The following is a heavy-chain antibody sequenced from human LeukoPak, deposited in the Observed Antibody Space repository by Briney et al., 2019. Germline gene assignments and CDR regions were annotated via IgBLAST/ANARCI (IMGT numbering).Heavy chain of an antibody. V-gene: IGHV3-74*01. CDR1: GFTFSSFW. Sequence: PGGSLRLSCAASGFTFSSFWMHWVRQVPGKGLGWVSRIQSDGRTANYTASVKGRFIISRDNSKSTLYLQMSNLRAEDTAVYYCAKNRATGMAFYDYWGQGTQVTVSS. CDR3: AKNRATGMAFYDY. D-gene: IGHD5-18*01. CDR2: IQSDGRTA. J-gene: IGHJ4*02.